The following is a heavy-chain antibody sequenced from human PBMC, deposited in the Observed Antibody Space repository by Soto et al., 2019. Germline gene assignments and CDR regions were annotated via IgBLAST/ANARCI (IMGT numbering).Heavy chain of an antibody. CDR3: ARDLSGVGIESQ. CDR1: GFTFSSFT. CDR2: ISGDERDK. Sequence: HVQLVESGGGVVQPGRSLRLSCATSGFTFSSFTMHWVRRAPGEGLDWVAVISGDERDKRYAGSVQGRFTISRDNSKSTLYLQMNNLRSEDTAIYYCARDLSGVGIESQWGQGTLVTVSS. D-gene: IGHD3-10*01. V-gene: IGHV3-30*04. J-gene: IGHJ4*02.